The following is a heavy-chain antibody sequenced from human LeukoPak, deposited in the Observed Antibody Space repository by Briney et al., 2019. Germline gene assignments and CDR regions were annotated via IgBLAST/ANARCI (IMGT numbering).Heavy chain of an antibody. J-gene: IGHJ3*02. CDR1: GGSISSYY. D-gene: IGHD6-13*01. CDR3: AKKSISAAGTGGAFDI. Sequence: SETLSLTCTVSGGSISSYYWSWIRQPPGKGLEWIGYIYYIGSTNYNPSLKSRVTISVDTSKNQFSLKLSSVTAADTAVYYCAKKSISAAGTGGAFDIWGQGTMVTVSS. V-gene: IGHV4-59*01. CDR2: IYYIGST.